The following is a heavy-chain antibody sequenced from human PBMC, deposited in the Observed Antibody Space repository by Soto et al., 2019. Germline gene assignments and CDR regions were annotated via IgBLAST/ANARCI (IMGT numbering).Heavy chain of an antibody. V-gene: IGHV3-11*01. CDR3: ARQQLVTEYYYYYYMDV. CDR2: ISSSGSTI. D-gene: IGHD6-13*01. CDR1: GFTFSDYY. J-gene: IGHJ6*03. Sequence: PGGSLRLSCAASGFTFSDYYVSWIRQETGKGLEWVSYISSSGSTIYYADSVKGRFTISRDNAKNSLYLQMNSLRAEDTAVYYCARQQLVTEYYYYYYMDVWGKGTTVTVSS.